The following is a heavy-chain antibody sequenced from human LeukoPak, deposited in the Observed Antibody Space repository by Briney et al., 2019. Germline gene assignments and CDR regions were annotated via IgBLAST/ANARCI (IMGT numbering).Heavy chain of an antibody. D-gene: IGHD3-22*01. CDR1: GFTFSSYE. V-gene: IGHV3-48*03. Sequence: QPGGPLRLSCAASGFTFSSYEMNWVRQAPGKGLEWVSYISSSASTKKYADSVKGRFTISRDNAKNSLYLQMNSLRAEDAAVYYCARDYDSSGLDALDIWGRGTMVTVSS. J-gene: IGHJ3*02. CDR2: ISSSASTK. CDR3: ARDYDSSGLDALDI.